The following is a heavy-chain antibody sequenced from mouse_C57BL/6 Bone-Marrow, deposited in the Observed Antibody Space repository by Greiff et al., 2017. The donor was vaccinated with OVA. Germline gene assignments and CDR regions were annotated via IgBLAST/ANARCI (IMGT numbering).Heavy chain of an antibody. D-gene: IGHD2-3*01. CDR2: ISYDGSN. CDR3: ASDGYYAWFAY. CDR1: GYSITSGYY. J-gene: IGHJ3*01. Sequence: EVQLQESGPGLVKPSQSLSLTCSVTGYSITSGYYWNWIRQFPGNKLEWMGYISYDGSNNYNPSLKNRISITRDTSKNQFFLKLNSVTTEDTATYYCASDGYYAWFAYWGQGTLVTVSA. V-gene: IGHV3-6*01.